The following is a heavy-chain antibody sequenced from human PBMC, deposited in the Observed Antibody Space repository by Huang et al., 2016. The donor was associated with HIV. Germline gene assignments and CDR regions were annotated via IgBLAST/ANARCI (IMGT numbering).Heavy chain of an antibody. CDR3: ARHFGSWSGYFDS. J-gene: IGHJ4*02. CDR1: GGSITDSNYY. V-gene: IGHV4-39*01. D-gene: IGHD3-10*01. Sequence: QLQLQESGPGLVRPSETLSLICTVSGGSITDSNYYWGWIRQPPGKGLEWIGSIYYSGDTDYNPDLKSRVTMSVDTSKNRFSLDIRSVAVADTAIYYCARHFGSWSGYFDSWGQGTLVPVSS. CDR2: IYYSGDT.